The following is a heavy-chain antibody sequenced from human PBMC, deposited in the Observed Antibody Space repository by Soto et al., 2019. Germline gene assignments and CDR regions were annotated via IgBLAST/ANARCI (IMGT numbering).Heavy chain of an antibody. Sequence: QVQLQESGPGLVKPSGTLSLNCKVSGDSISSSEWWSWVRQPPGKGLEWIAEIHHSGPTNYNPSLQSRVTITVDKSKNQISLRLSTGTAADTAVYYCARGGITAVRNYYFDHWGQGTLVTVSS. CDR2: IHHSGPT. V-gene: IGHV4-4*02. J-gene: IGHJ4*02. D-gene: IGHD1-20*01. CDR1: GDSISSSEW. CDR3: ARGGITAVRNYYFDH.